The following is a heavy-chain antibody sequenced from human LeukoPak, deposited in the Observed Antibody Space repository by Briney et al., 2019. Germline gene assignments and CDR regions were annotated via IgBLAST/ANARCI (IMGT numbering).Heavy chain of an antibody. CDR2: LRSTGLYV. D-gene: IGHD4-11*01. J-gene: IGHJ4*02. V-gene: IGHV3-21*01. CDR3: AREAYSHYGFDY. CDR1: GFTFSDYT. Sequence: GGSLRLSCAASGFTFSDYTMNWVRQAPGKGLEWVSSLRSTGLYVYYADSVRGRLTISRDNANNSLSLQMSSLRAEDTAVYYCAREAYSHYGFDYWGQGTLVTVSS.